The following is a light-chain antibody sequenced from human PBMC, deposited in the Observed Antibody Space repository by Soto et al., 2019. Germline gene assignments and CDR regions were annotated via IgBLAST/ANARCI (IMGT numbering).Light chain of an antibody. J-gene: IGKJ1*01. CDR3: MQALQTPRT. V-gene: IGKV2-28*01. CDR2: LGS. CDR1: QSLLHSNGYNY. Sequence: DIVMTQSPLSLPVTPGEPASISCRSSQSLLHSNGYNYLDWYLQKAGQSPQLLIYLGSNRASGVPDRFRGSGSGTDFTLKISRVEAEDVGVYCCMQALQTPRTFGQGTKVEIK.